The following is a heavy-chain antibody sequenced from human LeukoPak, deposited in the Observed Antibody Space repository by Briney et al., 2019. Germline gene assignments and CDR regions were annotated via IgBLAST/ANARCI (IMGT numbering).Heavy chain of an antibody. J-gene: IGHJ4*02. D-gene: IGHD5-18*01. Sequence: GGSLRLSCAASGFTFSSYAMSWVRQAPGKGLEWVSTIGGTGGTTYYADSVKGRFTISRDNAKNSLYLQVNSLRAEDTAVYYCARADTTHPYYFDYWGQGTLVTVSS. CDR3: ARADTTHPYYFDY. CDR2: IGGTGGTT. V-gene: IGHV3-23*01. CDR1: GFTFSSYA.